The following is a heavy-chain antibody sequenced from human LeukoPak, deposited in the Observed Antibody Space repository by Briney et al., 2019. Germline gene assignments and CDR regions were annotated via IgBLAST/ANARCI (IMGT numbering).Heavy chain of an antibody. CDR2: IYYSGST. CDR3: ARGGRRWLQSRFDP. D-gene: IGHD5-24*01. V-gene: IGHV4-59*01. CDR1: GGSISSYY. J-gene: IGHJ5*02. Sequence: SETLSLTCTVSGGSISSYYWSWIRQPPGKGLEWIGYIYYSGSTNYNPSLKSRVTISVDTSKNQFSLKLSSVTAADTAVYYCARGGRRWLQSRFDPWGQGTLVTVSS.